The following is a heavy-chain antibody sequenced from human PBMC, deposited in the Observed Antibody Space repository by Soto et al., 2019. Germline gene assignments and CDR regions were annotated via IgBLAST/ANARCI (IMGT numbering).Heavy chain of an antibody. J-gene: IGHJ6*03. CDR3: ARGPKPRVGEDYYYYMDV. D-gene: IGHD1-26*01. V-gene: IGHV1-69*02. CDR1: GGTFSSYT. CDR2: IIPILGIA. Sequence: QVQLVQSGAEVKKPGSSVKVSCKASGGTFSSYTISWVRQAPGQGLEWMGRIIPILGIANYAQKFQGRVTITADKSTSTAYMELSSLRSEDTAVYYCARGPKPRVGEDYYYYMDVWGKGTTVTVSS.